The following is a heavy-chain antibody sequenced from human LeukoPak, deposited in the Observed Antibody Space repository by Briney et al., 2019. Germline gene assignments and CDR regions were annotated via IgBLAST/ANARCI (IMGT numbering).Heavy chain of an antibody. Sequence: PGGSLRLSCAASGFTFSSNWMHWVRQAPGKGLVWVSRINEDGSTINYADSVKGRSTIFRDNAKNTLYLQMNSLRAEDTAVYYCVRDLGGRSGHWGQGTLVTVSS. V-gene: IGHV3-74*01. CDR1: GFTFSSNW. D-gene: IGHD1-26*01. J-gene: IGHJ4*02. CDR3: VRDLGGRSGH. CDR2: INEDGSTI.